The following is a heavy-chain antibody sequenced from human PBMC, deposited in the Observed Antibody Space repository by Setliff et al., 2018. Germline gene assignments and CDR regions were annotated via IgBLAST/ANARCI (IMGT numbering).Heavy chain of an antibody. Sequence: PGESLKISCKASEYTFTNYWIGWVRQMPGKGLEWMGVVYCGDSDTRYSPSFQGQVTMSADKSISTAYVQWRSLKASDTAMYYCARVGTAGGYYFDFWGQGALVTVSS. CDR1: EYTFTNYW. V-gene: IGHV5-51*01. CDR3: ARVGTAGGYYFDF. CDR2: VYCGDSDT. J-gene: IGHJ4*02. D-gene: IGHD2-15*01.